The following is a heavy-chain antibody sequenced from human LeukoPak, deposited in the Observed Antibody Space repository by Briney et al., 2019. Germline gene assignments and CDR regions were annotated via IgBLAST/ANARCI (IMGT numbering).Heavy chain of an antibody. CDR2: IYNSGSN. CDR3: ARDEGRDGYNYGAFDI. CDR1: GVTISSYN. D-gene: IGHD5-24*01. Sequence: SETLSLTCTASGVTISSYNWSWIRQPPGKGLEWIGYIYNSGSNNYNPSLKSRVTISVKTSKNQFSLKLSSVTAADTGVYYCARDEGRDGYNYGAFDIWGQGTMVTVSS. V-gene: IGHV4-59*01. J-gene: IGHJ3*02.